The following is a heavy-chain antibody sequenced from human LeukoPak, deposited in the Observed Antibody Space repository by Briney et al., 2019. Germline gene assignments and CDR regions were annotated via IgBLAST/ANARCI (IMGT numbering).Heavy chain of an antibody. CDR2: IYPGDSDT. Sequence: GESLKISCKGSGCSFTSYWIGWVRQMPGKGLEWMGIIYPGDSDTRYSPSFQGQVTISADKSISTAYLQWSSLKASDTAMYYCARRRIAVAGSVVYYFDYWGQGTLVTVSS. CDR3: ARRRIAVAGSVVYYFDY. CDR1: GCSFTSYW. V-gene: IGHV5-51*01. J-gene: IGHJ4*02. D-gene: IGHD6-19*01.